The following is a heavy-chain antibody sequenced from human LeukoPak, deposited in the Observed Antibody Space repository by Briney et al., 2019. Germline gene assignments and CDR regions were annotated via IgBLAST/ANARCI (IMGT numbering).Heavy chain of an antibody. CDR3: ARVGRYSNSYYFDY. CDR2: ISSSSSYT. J-gene: IGHJ4*02. D-gene: IGHD6-6*01. V-gene: IGHV3-21*05. CDR1: GFRFGNHA. Sequence: PGGSLRLSCVASGFRFGNHAMHWVRQAPGRGLGWVSYISSSSSYTNYADSVKGRFTISRDNAKNSLYLQMNSLRAEDTAVYYCARVGRYSNSYYFDYWGQGTLVTVSS.